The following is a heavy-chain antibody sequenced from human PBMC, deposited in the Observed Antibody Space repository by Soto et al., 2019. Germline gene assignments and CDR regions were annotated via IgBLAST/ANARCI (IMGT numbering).Heavy chain of an antibody. D-gene: IGHD3-9*01. J-gene: IGHJ4*02. CDR1: GGSISSGGYY. V-gene: IGHV4-31*03. CDR3: ARDPLKQNHPRFDY. CDR2: IYYSGST. Sequence: QVQLQESGPGPVKPSQTLTLTCTVSGGSISSGGYYWSWIRQHPGKGLEWIGYIYYSGSTYYNPSLKSRVTISVDTSKNQFSLKLSSVTAADTAVYYCARDPLKQNHPRFDYWGQGTLVTVSS.